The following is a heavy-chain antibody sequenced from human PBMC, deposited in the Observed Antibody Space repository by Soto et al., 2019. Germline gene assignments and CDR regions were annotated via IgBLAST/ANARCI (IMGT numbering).Heavy chain of an antibody. V-gene: IGHV3-30*18. Sequence: QVQLVESGGGVVQPGRSLRLSCAGSGFTFSNYGLHWVRQAPGKGLEWVAVISYDGSHKYYADSVKGRFTISRDNSNKMLYLQMDSLRAEDPAVYYWAKDGAPRYCGRSSCHPAGAYWGQGTLVTVSS. D-gene: IGHD2-15*01. J-gene: IGHJ4*02. CDR1: GFTFSNYG. CDR2: ISYDGSHK. CDR3: AKDGAPRYCGRSSCHPAGAY.